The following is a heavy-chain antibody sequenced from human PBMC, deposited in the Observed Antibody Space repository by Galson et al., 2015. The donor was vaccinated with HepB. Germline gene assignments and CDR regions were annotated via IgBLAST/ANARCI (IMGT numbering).Heavy chain of an antibody. Sequence: SVKVSCKAFGYTFTNNGLTWMRQAPGPGLEWMGWISASNGHTNYAKKFQDRVTMTIDTSTNTAYMELKSLKFDDTAVYFCARGDVVIVTGDINAFDIWGQGTMVTVSS. CDR2: ISASNGHT. CDR3: ARGDVVIVTGDINAFDI. D-gene: IGHD2/OR15-2a*01. J-gene: IGHJ3*02. CDR1: GYTFTNNG. V-gene: IGHV1-18*04.